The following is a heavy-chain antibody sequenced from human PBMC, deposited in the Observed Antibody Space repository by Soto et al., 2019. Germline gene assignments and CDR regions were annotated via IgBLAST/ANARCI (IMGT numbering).Heavy chain of an antibody. CDR3: VRGFGVLAATRGY. V-gene: IGHV3-23*01. Sequence: EVQLLESGGGLVQPGGSLRLSCAASGFTFSNYAMDWVRQAPGKGLEWVSAVVSSGDTTYYADSVKGRFTISRDNSKSTLSLQMSSLRADDTAVYYCVRGFGVLAATRGYWGQGTLVTVSS. CDR1: GFTFSNYA. D-gene: IGHD3-10*01. CDR2: VVSSGDTT. J-gene: IGHJ4*02.